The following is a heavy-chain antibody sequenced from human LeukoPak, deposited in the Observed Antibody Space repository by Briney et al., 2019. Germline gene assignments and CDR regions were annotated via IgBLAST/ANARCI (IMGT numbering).Heavy chain of an antibody. CDR1: GFTFSSYN. CDR3: ARGGYCSGGTCYGAGWFDP. J-gene: IGHJ5*02. Sequence: GGSLRLSCAASGFTFSSYNMNWVRQAPEKGLEWISYISSRGSTIYYADSVKGRFTFSRDNAKNSLYLQMNSLRADDTAVYYCARGGYCSGGTCYGAGWFDPWGQGTLVTVSS. D-gene: IGHD2-15*01. CDR2: ISSRGSTI. V-gene: IGHV3-48*01.